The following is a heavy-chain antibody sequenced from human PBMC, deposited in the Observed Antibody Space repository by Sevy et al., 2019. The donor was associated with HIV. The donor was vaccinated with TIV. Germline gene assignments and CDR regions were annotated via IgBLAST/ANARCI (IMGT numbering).Heavy chain of an antibody. CDR3: ARGGGYCGGDCYSIDY. CDR1: GFTFSNYW. V-gene: IGHV3-33*08. J-gene: IGHJ4*02. CDR2: IWYDGTIK. Sequence: GGSLRLSCVASGFTFSNYWMSWVRQAPGKGLEWVALIWYDGTIKYYADSVKGRFTISRDNSKDTLFLQMNSLTPEDTAVYYCARGGGYCGGDCYSIDYWGQGALVTVSS. D-gene: IGHD2-21*02.